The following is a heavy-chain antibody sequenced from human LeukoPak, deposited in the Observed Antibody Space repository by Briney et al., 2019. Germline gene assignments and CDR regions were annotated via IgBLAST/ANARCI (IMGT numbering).Heavy chain of an antibody. CDR3: ARDHYYDSSGYAPAGDAFDI. D-gene: IGHD3-22*01. Sequence: GGSLRLSCTASGFTFGDYAMGWVRQAPGKGLEWVSSVSSSTSYIYYADSVKGRFTISRDNAKNSLYLQMNSLRAEDTAVYYCARDHYYDSSGYAPAGDAFDIWGQGTMVTVSS. CDR2: VSSSTSYI. J-gene: IGHJ3*02. CDR1: GFTFGDYA. V-gene: IGHV3-21*01.